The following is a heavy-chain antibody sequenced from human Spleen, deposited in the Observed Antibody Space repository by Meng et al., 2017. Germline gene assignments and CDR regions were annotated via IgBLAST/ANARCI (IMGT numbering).Heavy chain of an antibody. CDR3: ARDLVGATKRKGAEYFQH. D-gene: IGHD1-26*01. CDR2: ISSSGSTI. Sequence: GESLKISCAASGFTFSSYEMNWVRQAPGKGLEWVSYISSSGSTIYYADSVKGRFTISRDNAKNSLYLQMNSLRAEDTAVYYCARDLVGATKRKGAEYFQHWGQGTLVTVSS. V-gene: IGHV3-48*03. CDR1: GFTFSSYE. J-gene: IGHJ1*01.